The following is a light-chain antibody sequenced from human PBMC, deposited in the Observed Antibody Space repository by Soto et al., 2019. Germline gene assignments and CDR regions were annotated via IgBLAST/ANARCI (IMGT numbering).Light chain of an antibody. CDR2: DNN. CDR1: SSNIGNNY. J-gene: IGLJ7*01. V-gene: IGLV1-51*01. CDR3: ATWDGSLPGEV. Sequence: QSVLTQSPSVSAAPGQKLTISCSGSSSNIGNNYVSWYQQLPGTAPKLLIYDNNKRPSGIPDRFSGSKSGTSGTLDITGLQTGDEADYYCATWDGSLPGEVFGGGTQLTVL.